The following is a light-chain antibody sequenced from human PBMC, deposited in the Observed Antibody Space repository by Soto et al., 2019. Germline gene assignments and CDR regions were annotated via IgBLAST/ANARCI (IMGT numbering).Light chain of an antibody. Sequence: DVVMTQSPLSLPVTLGQPASISCRSTQSLIFIDGDTYLNWFQQRPGQSPRRLIYKVSNRDSGVXDXXRGSGSGDDFTLQISRVEAEDVVIYYCMQGAHWPPTFGQGTKVEI. V-gene: IGKV2-30*01. J-gene: IGKJ1*01. CDR3: MQGAHWPPT. CDR2: KVS. CDR1: QSLIFIDGDTY.